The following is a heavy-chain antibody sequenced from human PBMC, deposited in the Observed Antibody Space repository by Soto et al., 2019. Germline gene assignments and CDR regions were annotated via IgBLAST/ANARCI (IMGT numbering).Heavy chain of an antibody. D-gene: IGHD5-12*01. V-gene: IGHV1-69*13. CDR3: ARASEDIVATIGSNYYYYGMDV. Sequence: SVKVSCKASGGTFSSYAISWVRQAPGQELEWMGGIIPIFGTANYAQKFQGRVTITADESTSTAYMELSSLRSEDTAVYYCARASEDIVATIGSNYYYYGMDVWGQGTTVTVSS. CDR2: IIPIFGTA. J-gene: IGHJ6*02. CDR1: GGTFSSYA.